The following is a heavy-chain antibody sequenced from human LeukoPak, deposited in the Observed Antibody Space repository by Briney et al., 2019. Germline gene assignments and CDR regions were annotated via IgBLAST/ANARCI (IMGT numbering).Heavy chain of an antibody. CDR1: GGSISSYY. V-gene: IGHV4-59*01. CDR3: ARTVVSVVVVVAATDSWFDP. J-gene: IGHJ5*02. CDR2: IYYSGST. D-gene: IGHD2-15*01. Sequence: PSETLSLTCTVSGGSISSYYWSWIRQPPGKGLEWIGYIYYSGSTNYNPSPKSRVTISVDTSKNQFSLKLSSVTAADTAVYYCARTVVSVVVVVAATDSWFDPWGQGTLVTVSS.